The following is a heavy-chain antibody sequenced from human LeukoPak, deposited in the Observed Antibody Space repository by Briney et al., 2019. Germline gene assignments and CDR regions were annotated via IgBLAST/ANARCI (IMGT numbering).Heavy chain of an antibody. V-gene: IGHV3-48*02. J-gene: IGHJ1*01. CDR1: GFTFSSYS. CDR2: ISSSGTTI. D-gene: IGHD3-22*01. CDR3: ARESEYYYYDASGYYPGYFHH. Sequence: GGSLRLSCAGSGFTFSSYSMNWVRQAPGKGLEWVSYISSSGTTIYYADSVKGRFTISRDNAETSLYLQMNSLRDEDTAVYYCARESEYYYYDASGYYPGYFHHWGQGTLVTVSS.